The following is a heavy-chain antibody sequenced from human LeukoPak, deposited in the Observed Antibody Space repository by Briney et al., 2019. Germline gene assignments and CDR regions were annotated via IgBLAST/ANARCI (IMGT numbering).Heavy chain of an antibody. CDR1: GGAFSGYY. D-gene: IGHD4-17*01. Sequence: SETLSLTCAVYGGAFSGYYWSWIRQPPGKGLEWIGEINHSGSTNYNPSLKSRVTISVVTSKNQFSLKLSSVTAADTAVYYCARISELMTTVTYFDYWGQGTLVTVSS. J-gene: IGHJ4*02. CDR2: INHSGST. V-gene: IGHV4-34*01. CDR3: ARISELMTTVTYFDY.